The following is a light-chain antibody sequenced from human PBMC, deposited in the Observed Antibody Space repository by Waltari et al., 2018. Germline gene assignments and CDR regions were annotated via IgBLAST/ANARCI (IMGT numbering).Light chain of an antibody. V-gene: IGLV2-14*03. J-gene: IGLJ2*01. CDR2: DVN. CDR3: SSQSTKNGVI. Sequence: QSALTQPASVSGSPGQSITISCTGSSSDVGGDDSVSWYEDHPGQALKVIIYDVNKRPSGVSDRFSGSKSGNTASLTISGLQAEDEATFYCSSQSTKNGVIFGGGTKVTVL. CDR1: SSDVGGDDS.